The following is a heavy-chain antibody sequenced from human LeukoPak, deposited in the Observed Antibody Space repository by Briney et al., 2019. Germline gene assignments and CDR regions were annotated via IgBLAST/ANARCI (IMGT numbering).Heavy chain of an antibody. J-gene: IGHJ3*02. CDR2: INPNTGGT. Sequence: ASVKVSCKASGYSFTGNYMHWVRQAPGQGFEWMGWINPNTGGTNYAQKFKGRVLMTRDTSISTAYLELSRLRSDDTAVYYCARVWNGGDAFDIWGQGTMVTVSS. CDR3: ARVWNGGDAFDI. CDR1: GYSFTGNY. D-gene: IGHD1-1*01. V-gene: IGHV1-2*02.